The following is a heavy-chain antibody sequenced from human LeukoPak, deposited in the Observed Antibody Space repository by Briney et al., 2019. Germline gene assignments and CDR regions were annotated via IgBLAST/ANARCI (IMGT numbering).Heavy chain of an antibody. CDR2: INTNTGNP. D-gene: IGHD6-19*01. V-gene: IGHV7-4-1*02. CDR1: GYTFTGCA. Sequence: ASVKVSCKASGYTFTGCAMNWVRQAPGQGLEWMGWINTNTGNPTYAQGFTGRFVFSLDTSVSTACLQISSLKAEDSAVYYCAKDRGYSTGNTMDVWGQGTTVTVSS. CDR3: AKDRGYSTGNTMDV. J-gene: IGHJ6*02.